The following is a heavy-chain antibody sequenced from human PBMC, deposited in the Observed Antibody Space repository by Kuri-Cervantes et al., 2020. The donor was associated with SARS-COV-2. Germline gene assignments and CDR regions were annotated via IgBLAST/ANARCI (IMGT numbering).Heavy chain of an antibody. CDR1: GFTFSSYS. Sequence: GESLKISCAASGFTFSSYSMNWVRQAPGKGLEWVANIKQDGSEKYYVDSVRGRFTISRDNAKSSLYLQMNSLRAEDTALYYCAKGYYYGSGSYCYGMDVWGQGTTVTVSS. CDR2: IKQDGSEK. D-gene: IGHD3-10*01. V-gene: IGHV3-7*03. J-gene: IGHJ6*02. CDR3: AKGYYYGSGSYCYGMDV.